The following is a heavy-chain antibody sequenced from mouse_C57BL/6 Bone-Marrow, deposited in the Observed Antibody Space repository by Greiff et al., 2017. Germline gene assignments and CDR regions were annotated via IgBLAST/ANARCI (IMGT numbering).Heavy chain of an antibody. Sequence: QVQLKESGAELARPGASVKLSCKASGYTFTSYGISWVKQRTGQGLEWIGEIYPRSGNTYYNEKFKGKATLTADKSSSTAYMELRSLTSEDSAVYFCARGTGLPPWFAYWGQGTLVTVSA. V-gene: IGHV1-81*01. CDR1: GYTFTSYG. D-gene: IGHD2-4*01. J-gene: IGHJ3*01. CDR2: IYPRSGNT. CDR3: ARGTGLPPWFAY.